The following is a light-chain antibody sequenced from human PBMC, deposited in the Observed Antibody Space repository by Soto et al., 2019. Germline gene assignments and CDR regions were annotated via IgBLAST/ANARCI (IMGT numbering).Light chain of an antibody. CDR1: QSISRW. V-gene: IGKV1-5*01. J-gene: IGKJ1*01. Sequence: DIQMTQSPSTLSESVVERLTISCRASQSISRWVAWYQQKPGKAPKVLIYDASSLESGVPSRFSGSGAGTEFTLTSSSLQPDDFATYYCQQFNSYRWTFGQGTKVDIK. CDR3: QQFNSYRWT. CDR2: DAS.